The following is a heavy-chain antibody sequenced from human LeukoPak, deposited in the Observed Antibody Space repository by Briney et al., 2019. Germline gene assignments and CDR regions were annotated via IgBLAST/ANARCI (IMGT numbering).Heavy chain of an antibody. D-gene: IGHD1-26*01. CDR1: GYTFTSYA. CDR2: INTNTGNP. J-gene: IGHJ4*02. CDR3: ARGVPEMGAYYFDY. V-gene: IGHV7-4-1*02. Sequence: ASVRVSCKASGYTFTSYAMNWVRQAPGQGLEWMGWINTNTGNPTYAQGFTGRFVFSLDTSVSTAYLQISSLKAEDTAVYYCARGVPEMGAYYFDYWGQGTLVTVSS.